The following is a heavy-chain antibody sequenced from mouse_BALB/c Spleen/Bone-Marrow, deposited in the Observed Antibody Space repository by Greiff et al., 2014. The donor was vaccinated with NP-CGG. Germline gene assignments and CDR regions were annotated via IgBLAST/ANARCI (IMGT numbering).Heavy chain of an antibody. Sequence: LVESGAELVKPGASVKLSCTASGFNIKDTYMHWVKQRPGQGLEWIGRIDPANGNTKYDPKFQGKATITADTSSNTAYLQLSSLTSEDAAVYYCARWEYYAMDYWGQGTSVTVSS. CDR2: IDPANGNT. CDR1: GFNIKDTY. J-gene: IGHJ4*01. D-gene: IGHD4-1*01. CDR3: ARWEYYAMDY. V-gene: IGHV14-3*02.